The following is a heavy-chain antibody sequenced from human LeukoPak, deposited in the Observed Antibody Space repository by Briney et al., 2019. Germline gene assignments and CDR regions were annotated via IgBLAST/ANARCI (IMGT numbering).Heavy chain of an antibody. CDR3: ANPQSYFDY. CDR2: ISGSGGST. V-gene: IGHV3-23*01. J-gene: IGHJ4*02. CDR1: GFTFSSFA. Sequence: GGSLRLSCAASGFTFSSFAMNWVRQAPGKGLEWVSAISGSGGSTYYADSVKGRFTISRDNSRNTLYLQMNSLRAEDTAVYYCANPQSYFDYWGQGTLVTVSS.